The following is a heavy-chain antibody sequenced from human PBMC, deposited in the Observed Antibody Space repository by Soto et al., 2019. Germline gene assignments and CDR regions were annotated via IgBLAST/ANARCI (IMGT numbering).Heavy chain of an antibody. CDR1: GDRVSSNSAA. J-gene: IGHJ3*02. CDR2: PYYRSKWYN. CDR3: ARDMIVGARPKDHPNRHAFDI. Sequence: SQTLSLTCAISGDRVSSNSAAWNWIRQSPSRGLEWLGRPYYRSKWYNDYAVSVESRITINPDTPKNQFSLQLNSVTPEDTAVYYCARDMIVGARPKDHPNRHAFDIWGQATMVTVSS. D-gene: IGHD3-22*01. V-gene: IGHV6-1*01.